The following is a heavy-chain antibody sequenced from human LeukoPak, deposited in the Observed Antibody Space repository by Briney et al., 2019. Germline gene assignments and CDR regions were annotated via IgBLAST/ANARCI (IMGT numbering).Heavy chain of an antibody. V-gene: IGHV1-24*01. D-gene: IGHD2-2*01. J-gene: IGHJ4*02. CDR2: FDPEDGET. Sequence: ASVKVSCKASGGTFSSYAINWVRQAPGQGLEWMGGFDPEDGETIYAQKFQGRVTMTEDTSTGTAYMELSSLRSEDTAVYYCATTSSNQGFDYWGQGTLVTVSS. CDR3: ATTSSNQGFDY. CDR1: GGTFSSYA.